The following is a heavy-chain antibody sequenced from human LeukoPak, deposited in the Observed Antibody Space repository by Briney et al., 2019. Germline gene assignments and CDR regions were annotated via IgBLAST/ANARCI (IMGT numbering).Heavy chain of an antibody. J-gene: IGHJ5*02. D-gene: IGHD2-2*01. CDR1: GGTFSSYA. Sequence: ASVKVSCKASGGTFSSYAISWVRQSPGQGREWMGRMIPILGIANYAQKFQGRVTITADKSKRTAYMELSRLRYEDTAVYYCTRVVPAAIEWFDHWGQGTLVTVSS. V-gene: IGHV1-69*04. CDR3: TRVVPAAIEWFDH. CDR2: MIPILGIA.